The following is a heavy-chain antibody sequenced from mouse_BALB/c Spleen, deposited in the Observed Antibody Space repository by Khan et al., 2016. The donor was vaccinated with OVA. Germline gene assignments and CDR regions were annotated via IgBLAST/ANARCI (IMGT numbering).Heavy chain of an antibody. CDR3: ARGVRFAY. V-gene: IGHV1S137*01. CDR2: ISTYYGHV. J-gene: IGHJ3*01. CDR1: GYTFTDYA. D-gene: IGHD2-14*01. Sequence: QVQLQQSGAELVRPGVSVKLSCKGSGYTFTDYAMHWMKQSPAKSLEWIGVISTYYGHVTYNQKFKGKATMTVDKSSTTAYMELARLTSEDSAIYYCARGVRFAYWGQGTLVTVSA.